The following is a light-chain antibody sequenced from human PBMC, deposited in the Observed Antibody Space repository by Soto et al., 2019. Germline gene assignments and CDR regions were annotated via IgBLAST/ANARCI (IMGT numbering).Light chain of an antibody. CDR2: WAS. CDR1: QSVLFNSNNKNY. CDR3: QQYYTTPRT. Sequence: EIVLTQSPGTLSLSPGERATLSCKSSQSVLFNSNNKNYLAWYQQKPGQPPKLLIYWASTRESGVPDRFRGSGSGTDFTLSISSLQAEDAAVYYCQQYYTTPRTFGQGTKLEIK. V-gene: IGKV4-1*01. J-gene: IGKJ2*01.